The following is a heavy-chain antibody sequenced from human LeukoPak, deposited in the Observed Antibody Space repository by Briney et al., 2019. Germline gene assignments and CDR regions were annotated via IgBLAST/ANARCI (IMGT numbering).Heavy chain of an antibody. V-gene: IGHV3-72*01. D-gene: IGHD1-26*01. J-gene: IGHJ4*01. CDR3: TELGRAPRDFDY. CDR2: SRDKGNSYTT. CDR1: RFTFSDHY. Sequence: GGSLRLSCAASRFTFSDHYIDCVRHAPGKGLERVGRSRDKGNSYTTAYAASVRSRSTISRHDSKNSLYLQMNSPKTEDTAVFCCTELGRAPRDFDYWGQGTLVTVSS.